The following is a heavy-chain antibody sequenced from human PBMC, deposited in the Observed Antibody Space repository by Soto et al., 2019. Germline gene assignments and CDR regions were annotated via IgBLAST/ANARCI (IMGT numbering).Heavy chain of an antibody. D-gene: IGHD1-7*01. V-gene: IGHV1-24*01. J-gene: IGHJ6*02. CDR3: ATGTYGLDV. CDR1: GYTLTELS. Sequence: SVKVSCKFSGYTLTELSMHWVRQAPGKGLEWMGGFDPEGETIFAQKFQGRVTMTEDTSTDTAYMELSSLRSEDTAVFYCATGTYGLDVWGQGTTVTVSS. CDR2: FDPEGET.